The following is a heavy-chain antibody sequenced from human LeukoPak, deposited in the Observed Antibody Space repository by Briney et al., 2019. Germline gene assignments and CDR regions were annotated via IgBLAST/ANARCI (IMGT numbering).Heavy chain of an antibody. D-gene: IGHD3-22*01. V-gene: IGHV4-39*01. CDR2: VYYSGNT. J-gene: IGHJ4*02. CDR1: GGSISSSGYY. Sequence: WETLSLTCTVSGGSISSSGYYWDWIRQPPGKGLEWIGSVYYSGNTYYKSSLESRVTISVDTSNNRFSLKLNSVTAADTGTYYCARTSGRGSVDPGTSGYVDSWGQGSLLTVSS. CDR3: ARTSGRGSVDPGTSGYVDS.